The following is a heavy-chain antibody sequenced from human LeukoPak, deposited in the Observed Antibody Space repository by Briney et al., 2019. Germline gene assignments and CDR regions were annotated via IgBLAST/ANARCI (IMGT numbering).Heavy chain of an antibody. CDR1: GYTLTSYG. CDR2: ISAYNGNT. Sequence: ASVKVSCKASGYTLTSYGISWVRQAPGQWLEWMGWISAYNGNTDYTQKLQGRVTMTTDTSTSTAYMELRSLRSDDTAVYYCARWGPHSSRPKYYMDVWGKGTTVTISS. D-gene: IGHD6-13*01. V-gene: IGHV1-18*01. J-gene: IGHJ6*03. CDR3: ARWGPHSSRPKYYMDV.